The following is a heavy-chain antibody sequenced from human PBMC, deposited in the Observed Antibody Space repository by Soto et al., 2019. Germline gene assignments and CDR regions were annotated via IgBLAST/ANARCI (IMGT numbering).Heavy chain of an antibody. V-gene: IGHV3-23*01. CDR1: GFTFSSYA. CDR3: AKARAKTYSYDSRAEAAFDI. D-gene: IGHD3-22*01. CDR2: ISGSGGST. Sequence: PGGSLRLSCAASGFTFSSYAMSWVRQAPGKGLEWVSAISGSGGSTYYADSVKGRFTISRDNSKNTLYLQMNSLRAEDTAVSYCAKARAKTYSYDSRAEAAFDIWGQGTMVTV. J-gene: IGHJ3*02.